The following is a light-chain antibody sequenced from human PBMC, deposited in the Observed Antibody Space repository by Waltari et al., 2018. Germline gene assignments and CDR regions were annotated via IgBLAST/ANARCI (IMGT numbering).Light chain of an antibody. CDR3: QQYNNWPLT. CDR1: QSVSSN. CDR2: GAS. V-gene: IGKV3-15*01. J-gene: IGKJ2*01. Sequence: EIVMTKSPATLSVSPGERATLSCRASQSVSSNLAWYQQKPGQAPRLLIYGASTRATGIPARFSGSGSGTEFTLTISSLQSEDFAVYYCQQYNNWPLTFGQGTKLEIK.